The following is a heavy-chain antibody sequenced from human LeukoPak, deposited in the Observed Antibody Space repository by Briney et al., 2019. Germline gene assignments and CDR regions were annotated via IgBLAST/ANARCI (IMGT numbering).Heavy chain of an antibody. J-gene: IGHJ4*02. CDR2: ISYDGSNK. CDR1: GFTFSNYA. D-gene: IGHD3-10*01. CDR3: ARAKDIWFGGYYFDY. Sequence: PGRSLRLSCAASGFTFSNYAIHWVRQAPGKGLEWVALISYDGSNKYYADSVKGRFTISRDNSKNTLYLQMNSLRAEDTAVYYCARAKDIWFGGYYFDYWGQGTLVTVSS. V-gene: IGHV3-30*04.